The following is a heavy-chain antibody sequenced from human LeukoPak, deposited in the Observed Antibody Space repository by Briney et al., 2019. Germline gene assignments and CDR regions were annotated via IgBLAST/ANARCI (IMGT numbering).Heavy chain of an antibody. Sequence: PSETLSLTCTVSGASFSSSTYYWGWIRQPPGKGLEWIGSIYYSGSTYYNPSLKSRVTMSVDMSKNQFSLKLSSVTAADTAVYYCARHAGGISATGTRPFDYWGQGTLVTVSS. CDR3: ARHAGGISATGTRPFDY. J-gene: IGHJ4*02. CDR2: IYYSGST. V-gene: IGHV4-39*01. D-gene: IGHD6-13*01. CDR1: GASFSSSTYY.